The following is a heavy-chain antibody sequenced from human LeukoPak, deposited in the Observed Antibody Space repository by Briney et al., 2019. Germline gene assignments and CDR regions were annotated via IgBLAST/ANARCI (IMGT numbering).Heavy chain of an antibody. J-gene: IGHJ4*02. D-gene: IGHD6-13*01. CDR1: GGSISSSSYY. CDR2: IYYSGST. Sequence: PSETLSLTCTVSGGSISSSSYYWGWIRQPPGKGLEWIGSIYYSGSTYYNPSLKSRVTISVDTSKNQFSLKLSSVTAADTAVYYCARGRYSSSWYMKGSIDYWGQGTLVTVSS. V-gene: IGHV4-39*07. CDR3: ARGRYSSSWYMKGSIDY.